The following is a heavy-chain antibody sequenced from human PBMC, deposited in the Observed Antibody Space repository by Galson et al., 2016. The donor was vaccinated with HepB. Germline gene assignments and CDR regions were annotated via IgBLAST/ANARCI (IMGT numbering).Heavy chain of an antibody. V-gene: IGHV5-51*01. J-gene: IGHJ4*02. D-gene: IGHD6-19*01. Sequence: QSGAEVKKPGESLKISCTGSGYSFTNYWIGWVRQMPGKGLEWMGIIYPLDSETRYSPSFQGLVAISADTSTSTAYLQWSRLKASDSAMYYCARTYSSVSPSDSWGQGTLVTVSS. CDR1: GYSFTNYW. CDR3: ARTYSSVSPSDS. CDR2: IYPLDSET.